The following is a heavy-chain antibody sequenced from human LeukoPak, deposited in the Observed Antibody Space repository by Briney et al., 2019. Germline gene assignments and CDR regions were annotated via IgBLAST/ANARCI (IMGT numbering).Heavy chain of an antibody. CDR2: TYYRSKWFN. Sequence: SQTLSLTCAISGDSVSSNSAAWNWIRPSPSRGLEWLGSTYYRSKWFNAYAVSVKIRITINPDTSKNQFSLQLTSVTPEDTAVYYCARAGDRSGYYPDYWGQGTLVTVSS. CDR1: GDSVSSNSAA. CDR3: ARAGDRSGYYPDY. V-gene: IGHV6-1*01. J-gene: IGHJ4*02. D-gene: IGHD3-22*01.